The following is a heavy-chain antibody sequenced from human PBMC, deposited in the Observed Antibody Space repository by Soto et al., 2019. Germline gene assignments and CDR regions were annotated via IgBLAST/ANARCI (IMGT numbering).Heavy chain of an antibody. CDR1: GDSISSSSYF. D-gene: IGHD6-19*01. J-gene: IGHJ4*02. Sequence: SETLSLTCTVSGDSISSSSYFWGWVRQPPGKGLEWIGSIYYSGSTYYNPSLKSRVTIFVDTSKNQFSLKLSSVTAADTAVYYCARATHRGSSGWFDSDFWGQGTLVTVSS. CDR2: IYYSGST. V-gene: IGHV4-39*07. CDR3: ARATHRGSSGWFDSDF.